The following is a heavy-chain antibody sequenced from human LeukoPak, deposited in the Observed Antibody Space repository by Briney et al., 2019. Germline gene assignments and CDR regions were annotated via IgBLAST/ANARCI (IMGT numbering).Heavy chain of an antibody. Sequence: SETLSLTCTVSGGSISSYYWSWIRQPPGKGLEWIGYTYYSGSTNYNPSLKSRVTISVDTSKNQFSLKLSSVTAADTAVYYCARDLNSSGYYYPWGQGTLVTVSS. CDR2: TYYSGST. J-gene: IGHJ5*02. V-gene: IGHV4-59*01. CDR1: GGSISSYY. D-gene: IGHD3-22*01. CDR3: ARDLNSSGYYYP.